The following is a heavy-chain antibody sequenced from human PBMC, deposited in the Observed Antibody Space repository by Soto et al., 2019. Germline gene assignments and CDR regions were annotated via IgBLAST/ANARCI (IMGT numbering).Heavy chain of an antibody. J-gene: IGHJ4*02. CDR2: IYHSGST. CDR3: ARRGGGVVLAATTPFDY. CDR1: SGSISTANW. V-gene: IGHV4-4*02. Sequence: QVPLQESGPRLVSPSGTLSLTCTVSSGSISTANWWSWVRQPPGRGLEWIGEIYHSGSTNYNLSLKSRVTLSVDKSKNQFSLRLSSVTAADTATYYCARRGGGVVLAATTPFDYWGQGTLVTVSS. D-gene: IGHD2-15*01.